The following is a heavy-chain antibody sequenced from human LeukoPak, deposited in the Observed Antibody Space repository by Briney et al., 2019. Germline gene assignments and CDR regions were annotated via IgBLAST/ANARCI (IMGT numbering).Heavy chain of an antibody. CDR2: IYPGDSDT. J-gene: IGHJ4*02. D-gene: IGHD6-13*01. CDR3: ARQPGIAAGGY. CDR1: GYTSTSYG. Sequence: GEPLKSSCKAPGYTSTSYGSAGVGQIPGKGLEWRGIIYPGDSDTRYSTSFQGQVTISAEKSISTAYLQWSSLKASDTAMYYCARQPGIAAGGYWGQGTLVTVSS. V-gene: IGHV5-51*01.